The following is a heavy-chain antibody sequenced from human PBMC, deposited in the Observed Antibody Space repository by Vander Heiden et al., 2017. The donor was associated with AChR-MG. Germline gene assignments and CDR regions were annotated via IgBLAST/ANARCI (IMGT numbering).Heavy chain of an antibody. V-gene: IGHV3-53*01. D-gene: IGHD1-26*01. Sequence: EVQLGESGGGLLQPGGSLRLSCAASGFTVSSNHMSWGRQAPGKGLEWVSVIYSGGSTDYADSVKGRFTISRDNSKNTLYLQMNRLRAEDTAVYYCARDLSGSYSIYWGQVTLVTVSS. CDR3: ARDLSGSYSIY. J-gene: IGHJ4*02. CDR1: GFTVSSNH. CDR2: IYSGGST.